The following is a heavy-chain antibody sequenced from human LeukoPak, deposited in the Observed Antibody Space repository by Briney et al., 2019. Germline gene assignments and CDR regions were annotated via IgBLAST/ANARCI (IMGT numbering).Heavy chain of an antibody. CDR3: ARGASGYYRTPYDY. CDR2: INHSGST. D-gene: IGHD3-3*01. Sequence: PSETLSLTCAVYGGSFSGYYWSWIRQPPGKGLEWMGEINHSGSTNYNPSLKSRVTISVDTSKNQFSLKLSSVTAADTAVYYCARGASGYYRTPYDYWGQGTLVTVSS. J-gene: IGHJ4*02. V-gene: IGHV4-34*01. CDR1: GGSFSGYY.